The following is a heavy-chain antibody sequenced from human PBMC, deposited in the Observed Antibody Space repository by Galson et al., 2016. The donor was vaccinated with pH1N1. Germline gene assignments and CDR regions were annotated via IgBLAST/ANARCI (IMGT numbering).Heavy chain of an antibody. CDR1: GFMFSSYG. J-gene: IGHJ4*02. D-gene: IGHD3-10*01. Sequence: SLRLSCAASGFMFSSYGMHWVRQAPGEGLEWVTFIRSDGGNKYYSDSVKGRFTISRDNSKNTVYLQMNSLRPEDTAVYYCAKDWGFCGSGSCYRLDYWGQGTLVTVSS. V-gene: IGHV3-30*02. CDR2: IRSDGGNK. CDR3: AKDWGFCGSGSCYRLDY.